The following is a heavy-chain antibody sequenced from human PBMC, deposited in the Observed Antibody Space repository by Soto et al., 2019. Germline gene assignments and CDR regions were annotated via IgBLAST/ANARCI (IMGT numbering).Heavy chain of an antibody. CDR2: ISSDGTGT. D-gene: IGHD3-10*02. Sequence: EMQLVESGGDLVQPGGSLRLSFAASGFTFSDYWMHWVRHAPGKGLVWVSRISSDGTGTTYADSVKGRFTISRDNAKNTLYLQMNSLRDEDTAVYYCACSYGMDVWGQGTTVTVSS. CDR3: ACSYGMDV. CDR1: GFTFSDYW. V-gene: IGHV3-74*01. J-gene: IGHJ6*02.